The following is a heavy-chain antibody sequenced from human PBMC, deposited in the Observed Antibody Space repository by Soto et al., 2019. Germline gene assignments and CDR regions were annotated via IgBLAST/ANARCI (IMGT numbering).Heavy chain of an antibody. J-gene: IGHJ4*02. CDR1: GFTFCSHA. V-gene: IGHV3-23*01. D-gene: IGHD3-22*01. CDR2: ISGSGVST. Sequence: GVLRLSCAASGFTFCSHAISWVRQAPGEGLEWVSAISGSGVSTYYADSVKGRFTISRDNSKNTLYLQMNSLRAEDTAVYYCAKSPGMYYYDSSGYYHYDYWGQGTLVTVSS. CDR3: AKSPGMYYYDSSGYYHYDY.